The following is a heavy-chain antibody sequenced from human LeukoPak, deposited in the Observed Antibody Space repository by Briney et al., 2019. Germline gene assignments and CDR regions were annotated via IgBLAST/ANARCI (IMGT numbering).Heavy chain of an antibody. J-gene: IGHJ4*02. Sequence: GGSLRLSCAASGLTFSSYAMHWVRQAPGKGLEWVAVISYDGSNKYYADSVKGRFTISRDNSKNTLYLQMNSLRAEDTAVYYCARDLYDYVWGSYLDYWGQGTLVTVSS. D-gene: IGHD3-16*01. CDR2: ISYDGSNK. V-gene: IGHV3-30*04. CDR3: ARDLYDYVWGSYLDY. CDR1: GLTFSSYA.